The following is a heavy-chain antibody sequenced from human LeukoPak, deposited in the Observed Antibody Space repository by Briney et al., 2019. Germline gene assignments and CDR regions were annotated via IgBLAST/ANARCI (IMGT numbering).Heavy chain of an antibody. CDR2: INPNSGGT. J-gene: IGHJ4*02. V-gene: IGHV1-2*02. Sequence: ASVKVSCKASGYTFTGYYMHWVRQAPGQGLEWMGWINPNSGGTNYAQKFQGRVTMTRDTSISTAYMELSRLRSDDTAVYYCARANEGGNYYYDSSGPNGYFDYWGQGTLVTVSS. CDR3: ARANEGGNYYYDSSGPNGYFDY. D-gene: IGHD3-22*01. CDR1: GYTFTGYY.